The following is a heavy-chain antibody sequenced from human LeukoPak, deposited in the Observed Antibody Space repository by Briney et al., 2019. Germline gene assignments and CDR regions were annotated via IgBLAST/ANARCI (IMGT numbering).Heavy chain of an antibody. J-gene: IGHJ4*02. CDR3: ARLFNFDRYFHY. Sequence: SETLSLTCSVSGGSLSGTSYYWGWLRQPPGKGLEWIGSIYYRGNTYYNPSLKSRVSISVDTSKSQFSLKLSSVTAADTAVYYCARLFNFDRYFHYWGQGTLVTGSS. CDR2: IYYRGNT. V-gene: IGHV4-39*01. D-gene: IGHD1-20*01. CDR1: GGSLSGTSYY.